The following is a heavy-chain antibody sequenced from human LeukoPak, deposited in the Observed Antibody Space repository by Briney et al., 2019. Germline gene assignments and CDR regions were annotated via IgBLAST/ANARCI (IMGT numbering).Heavy chain of an antibody. CDR3: AKSDYYGSGSSPGY. CDR1: GFTFSSYG. D-gene: IGHD3-10*01. Sequence: GGSLRLSCAASGFTFSSYGMHWFRQAPGKGLEWVAVISYDGSNKYYADSVKGRFTISRDNSKNTLYLQMNSLRAEDTAVYYCAKSDYYGSGSSPGYWGQGTLVTVSS. J-gene: IGHJ4*02. CDR2: ISYDGSNK. V-gene: IGHV3-30*18.